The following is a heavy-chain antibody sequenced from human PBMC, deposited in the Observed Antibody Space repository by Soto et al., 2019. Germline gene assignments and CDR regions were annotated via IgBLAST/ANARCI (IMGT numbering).Heavy chain of an antibody. CDR2: VYSGGAT. D-gene: IGHD3-10*01. CDR1: GFTVSSNY. V-gene: IGHV3-53*04. Sequence: GGSLRLSCAAFGFTVSSNYMTWVRLAPGKGLEWVSLVYSGGATHYAASVKGRFTISTHSSQNTLFLQMNSLRAEDTATYYCVRGRYGSEIHWGQGTKVTVSS. J-gene: IGHJ4*02. CDR3: VRGRYGSEIH.